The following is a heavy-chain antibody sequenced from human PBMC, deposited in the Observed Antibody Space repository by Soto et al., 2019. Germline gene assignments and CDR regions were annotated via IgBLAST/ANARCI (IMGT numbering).Heavy chain of an antibody. D-gene: IGHD2-8*02. CDR3: ASGGGVYYFDY. CDR1: GGSISSYY. Sequence: QVQLQESGPGLVKPSETLSLTCTVSGGSISSYYWSWIRQPPGKGLEWIGYIYYSGITDYNPSLTSRVTIPVDTSKRQFSLKLTSVTAADTAVYYCASGGGVYYFDYWGQGTLVTVSS. J-gene: IGHJ4*02. CDR2: IYYSGIT. V-gene: IGHV4-59*01.